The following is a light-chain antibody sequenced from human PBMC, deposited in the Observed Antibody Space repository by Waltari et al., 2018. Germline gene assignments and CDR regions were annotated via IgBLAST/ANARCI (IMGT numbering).Light chain of an antibody. Sequence: QSALTPPASVSGSPGQSSPISCTGTRSDVGTYNYFSCYPHRPGTAPKVIIYDVNKRPSGVSNRFSGSKSGNTASLTISGLQAEDEANYSCASYSSISSYVVFGGGTKLTVL. CDR3: ASYSSISSYVV. V-gene: IGLV2-14*03. CDR2: DVN. J-gene: IGLJ2*01. CDR1: RSDVGTYNY.